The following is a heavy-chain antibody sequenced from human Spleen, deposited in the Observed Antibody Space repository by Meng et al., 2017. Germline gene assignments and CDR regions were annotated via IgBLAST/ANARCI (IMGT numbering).Heavy chain of an antibody. CDR3: ANPPSAVAGNYYYYGTDV. CDR1: GFTFSSYA. Sequence: GESLKISCAASGFTFSSYAMSWVRQAPGKGLEWVSAISGSGGSTYYADSVKGRFTISRDNSKNKLYLQMNSLRAEDTAVYYCANPPSAVAGNYYYYGTDVWGQGTTVTVSS. CDR2: ISGSGGST. J-gene: IGHJ6*02. D-gene: IGHD6-19*01. V-gene: IGHV3-23*01.